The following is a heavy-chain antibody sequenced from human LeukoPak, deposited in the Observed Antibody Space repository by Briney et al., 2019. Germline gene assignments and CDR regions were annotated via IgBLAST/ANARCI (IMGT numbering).Heavy chain of an antibody. CDR2: ISGSGGST. J-gene: IGHJ3*02. CDR3: ARDPSGTYYPRVSGALDI. V-gene: IGHV3-23*01. Sequence: PGGSLRLSCAASGFTFSSYAMSWVRQAPGKGLEWVSAISGSGGSTYYADSVKGRFTISRDNSKNTLYLQMNSLSAEDTAVYYCARDPSGTYYPRVSGALDIWGQGTMVTVSS. D-gene: IGHD1-26*01. CDR1: GFTFSSYA.